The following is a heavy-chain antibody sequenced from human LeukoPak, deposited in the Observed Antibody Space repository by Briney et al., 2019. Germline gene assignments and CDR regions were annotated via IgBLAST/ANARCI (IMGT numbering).Heavy chain of an antibody. CDR1: GFTFSSYG. CDR2: ISYDGSNK. D-gene: IGHD6-6*01. CDR3: ARESSSSYPVAYYFDY. J-gene: IGHJ4*02. Sequence: GGSLRLSCAASGFTFSSYGMHWVRPAPGKGLEWVAVISYDGSNKYYADSVKGRFTISRVNSKNTLYLQMNSLRAEDTAVYYCARESSSSYPVAYYFDYWGQGTLVTVSS. V-gene: IGHV3-30*03.